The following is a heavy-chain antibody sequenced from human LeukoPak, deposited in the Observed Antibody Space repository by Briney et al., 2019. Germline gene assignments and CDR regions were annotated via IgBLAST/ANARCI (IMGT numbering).Heavy chain of an antibody. CDR1: GYTFTNYY. Sequence: ASVKVSCKASGYTFTNYYIHWVRQAPGQGLEWMGITDPIGGSTNYAQKSQGRVTMTRDTSTSTAYMELSSLRSEDTAVYYCAVGYYYDSSGYYYWGQGTLVTVSS. CDR2: TDPIGGST. D-gene: IGHD3-22*01. CDR3: AVGYYYDSSGYYY. J-gene: IGHJ4*02. V-gene: IGHV1-46*01.